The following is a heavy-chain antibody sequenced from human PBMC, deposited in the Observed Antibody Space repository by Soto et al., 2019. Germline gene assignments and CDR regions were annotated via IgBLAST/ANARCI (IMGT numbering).Heavy chain of an antibody. Sequence: SETLSLTCTASGGSISSGGYYWSWIRQHPGKGLEWIGYIYYSGSTYYNPSLKSRVTISVDTSKNQFSLKLSSVTAADTAVYYCARAPLFYGDYVDYWGQGTLVTVSS. V-gene: IGHV4-31*03. D-gene: IGHD4-17*01. CDR1: GGSISSGGYY. J-gene: IGHJ4*02. CDR3: ARAPLFYGDYVDY. CDR2: IYYSGST.